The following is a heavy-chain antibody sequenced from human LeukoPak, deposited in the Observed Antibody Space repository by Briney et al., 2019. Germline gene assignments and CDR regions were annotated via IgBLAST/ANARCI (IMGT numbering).Heavy chain of an antibody. Sequence: ASVKVSCKASGYTFTSYGISWVRQAPGQGLEWMGWISAYNGNTNYAQKLQGRVTMTTDTSTSTAYMEPRSLRSDDTAVYYCARPNSSGWYEVGAFDIWGQGTMVTVSS. D-gene: IGHD6-19*01. CDR1: GYTFTSYG. CDR3: ARPNSSGWYEVGAFDI. CDR2: ISAYNGNT. V-gene: IGHV1-18*01. J-gene: IGHJ3*02.